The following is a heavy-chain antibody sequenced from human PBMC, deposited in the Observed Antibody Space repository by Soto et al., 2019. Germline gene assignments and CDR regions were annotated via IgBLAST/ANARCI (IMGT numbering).Heavy chain of an antibody. V-gene: IGHV3-64*01. CDR1: GFTFSSYA. CDR3: ARRGFGYCSCGTCGYAFDI. Sequence: EVQLVESGGGLVQPGGSLRLSCAASGFTFSSYAMHWVRQAPGKGLEYVSAVSTNGASTYYANSVKGRFTISRDNSNNTLYLQMGSLRAEDMAVYYCARRGFGYCSCGTCGYAFDIWGQGTMVTVSS. J-gene: IGHJ3*02. CDR2: VSTNGAST. D-gene: IGHD2-15*01.